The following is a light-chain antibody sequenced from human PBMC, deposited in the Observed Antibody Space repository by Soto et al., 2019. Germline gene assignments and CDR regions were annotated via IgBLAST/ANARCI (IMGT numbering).Light chain of an antibody. CDR2: DAS. CDR3: QQYGSSPPIT. V-gene: IGKV3D-20*01. Sequence: EIGLTQSPATLSLSPGERAPLSCGASQSVSSSYLAWYQQKPGLAPRLLIYDASSRATGIPDRFSGSGSGTDFTLTISRLEPEDVAVYYCQQYGSSPPITFGQGTRLEI. J-gene: IGKJ5*01. CDR1: QSVSSSY.